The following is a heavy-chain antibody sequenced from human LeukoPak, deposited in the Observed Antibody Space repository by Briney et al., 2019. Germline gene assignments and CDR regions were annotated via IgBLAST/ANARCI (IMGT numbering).Heavy chain of an antibody. Sequence: SETLFLTCAVYGGSFSGYYWSWIRQPPGKGLEWIGEINHSGSTNYNPSLKSRVTISVDTSKNQFSLKLSSVTAADTAVYYCARSRVGDYDFWSGYSYYYYYYGMDVWGQGTTVTVSS. J-gene: IGHJ6*02. CDR2: INHSGST. CDR1: GGSFSGYY. D-gene: IGHD3-3*01. CDR3: ARSRVGDYDFWSGYSYYYYYYGMDV. V-gene: IGHV4-34*01.